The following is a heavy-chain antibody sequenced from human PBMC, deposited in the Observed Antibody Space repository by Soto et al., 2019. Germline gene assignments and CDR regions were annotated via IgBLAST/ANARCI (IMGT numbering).Heavy chain of an antibody. CDR3: ARTMQRRPVFYVDY. D-gene: IGHD2-2*01. CDR1: GGPFNTFG. V-gene: IGHV1-69*01. Sequence: QVQLMQSGAEVTKPGSSVKVSCKASGGPFNTFGISWVRQAPGQGLEWMGGIIPKYGTTNYARRFQGRVTITADESTTTAYLELSSLRHDDTAIYYCARTMQRRPVFYVDYWGQGAPSSVTS. CDR2: IIPKYGTT. J-gene: IGHJ4*02.